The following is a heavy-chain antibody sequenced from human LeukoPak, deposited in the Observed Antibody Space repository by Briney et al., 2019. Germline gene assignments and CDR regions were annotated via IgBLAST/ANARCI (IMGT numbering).Heavy chain of an antibody. J-gene: IGHJ4*02. V-gene: IGHV4-59*01. CDR2: IYYSGST. Sequence: SETLSLTCTVSGGSISSYYWSWIRQPPGKGLEWIGYIYYSGSTNYNPSLKSRVTISVDTSKNQFSLKLSSVTAADTAVYYCARDTYYYDSSGYRPFDYWGQGTLVTVTS. CDR1: GGSISSYY. D-gene: IGHD3-22*01. CDR3: ARDTYYYDSSGYRPFDY.